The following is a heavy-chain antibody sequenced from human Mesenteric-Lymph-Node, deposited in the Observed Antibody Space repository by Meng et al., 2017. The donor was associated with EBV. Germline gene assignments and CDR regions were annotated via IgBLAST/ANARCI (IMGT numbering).Heavy chain of an antibody. CDR2: INPSIDIT. CDR1: GYTFPNYY. D-gene: IGHD2-15*01. J-gene: IGHJ4*02. Sequence: QVQLVQSGAEVXXXXXSVKGSXKASGYTFPNYYIHWVRQAPGQGLEWMGIINPSIDITIYAQKFQGRVTVTRDTSTSTVYMELSTLRFEDTAVYYCAKVQFVGGAGAYDYWGQGTLVTVSS. V-gene: IGHV1-46*01. CDR3: AKVQFVGGAGAYDY.